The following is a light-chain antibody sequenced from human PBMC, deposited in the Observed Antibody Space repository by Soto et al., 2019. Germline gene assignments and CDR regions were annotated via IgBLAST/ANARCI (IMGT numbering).Light chain of an antibody. J-gene: IGKJ1*01. Sequence: EIVMTQSPATLSVSPGERVTLSCRASQSVSSNLAWYQHKPGQAPRLLIYGASTRATGIPARFSGSGSGTEFTLTISSLQSEDFAVYYCQQYDNWPPWTFGRGTKVDIK. V-gene: IGKV3-15*01. CDR3: QQYDNWPPWT. CDR1: QSVSSN. CDR2: GAS.